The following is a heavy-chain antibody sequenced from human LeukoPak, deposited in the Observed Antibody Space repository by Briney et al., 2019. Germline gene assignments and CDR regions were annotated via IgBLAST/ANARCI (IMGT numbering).Heavy chain of an antibody. J-gene: IGHJ4*02. V-gene: IGHV3-15*01. CDR2: IKSKTHGGTT. CDR1: GFIFSNAW. D-gene: IGHD6-19*01. CDR3: TKDKEDLGTGWYGGFDY. Sequence: AGSLTLSSAASGFIFSNAWMIWVRQAPGKGLEWVGRIKSKTHGGTTDYAAPVEGRFTISRDDSKNTLYLQMKSLKTEDTAMYYCTKDKEDLGTGWYGGFDYWGQGALVSASS.